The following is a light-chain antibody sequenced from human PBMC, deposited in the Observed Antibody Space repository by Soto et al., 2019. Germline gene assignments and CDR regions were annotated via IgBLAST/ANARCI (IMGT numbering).Light chain of an antibody. CDR3: SSYAGSNNLL. CDR1: SSDVGGYNY. CDR2: EVS. Sequence: QSALTQPPSASGSPGHSVTISCTGTSSDVGGYNYVSWYQQHPGKAPQLMIYEVSRRPSGVPDRFSGSKSGNTASLTVSGLQAEDEAYYYCSSYAGSNNLLFGGGTKLTVL. J-gene: IGLJ2*01. V-gene: IGLV2-8*01.